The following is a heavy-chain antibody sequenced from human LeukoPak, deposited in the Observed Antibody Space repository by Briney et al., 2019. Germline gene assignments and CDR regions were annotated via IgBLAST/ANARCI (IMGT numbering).Heavy chain of an antibody. J-gene: IGHJ4*02. CDR1: GFTFSSYG. Sequence: QPGRSLRLSCAASGFTFSSYGMHWVRQAPGKGLEWVAVISYDGSNKYYADSVKGRFTISRDNSKNTLYLQMNSLRAEDKAGYYCAKGPGGRTEIYYFGYWGQGTLVTVSS. D-gene: IGHD4-23*01. CDR2: ISYDGSNK. CDR3: AKGPGGRTEIYYFGY. V-gene: IGHV3-30*18.